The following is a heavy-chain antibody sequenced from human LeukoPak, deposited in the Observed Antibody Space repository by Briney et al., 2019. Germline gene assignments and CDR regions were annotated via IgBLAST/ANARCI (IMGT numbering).Heavy chain of an antibody. V-gene: IGHV4-34*01. CDR2: INHSGST. J-gene: IGHJ6*02. CDR3: ARGPGGSSTCCYYYYGMDV. Sequence: PSETLSLTCAVYGGSFSGYYWRWIRQPPGKGLEWIGEINHSGSTNYNPSLKSRVTISVDTSKNQFSLKLSSVTAADTAVYYCARGPGGSSTCCYYYYGMDVWGQGTTVTVSS. D-gene: IGHD2-2*01. CDR1: GGSFSGYY.